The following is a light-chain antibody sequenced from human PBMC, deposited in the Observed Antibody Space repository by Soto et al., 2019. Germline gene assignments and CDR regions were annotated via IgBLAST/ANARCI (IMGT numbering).Light chain of an antibody. CDR1: SSDVGSYNL. CDR2: EVS. CDR3: CSYAGTPRV. V-gene: IGLV2-23*02. J-gene: IGLJ1*01. Sequence: QPALTQPASVSGSPGQSITISCTGTSSDVGSYNLVSWYQQHPGKAPKLMIYEVSKRPSGVSNRFSGSKSGNTASLTISGLQAEDEADYYCCSYAGTPRVFGTGTKVTVL.